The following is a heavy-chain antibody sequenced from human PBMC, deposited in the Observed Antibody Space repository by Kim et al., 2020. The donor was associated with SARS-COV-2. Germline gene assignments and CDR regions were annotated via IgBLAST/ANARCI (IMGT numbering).Heavy chain of an antibody. J-gene: IGHJ4*01. CDR1: GFNFLTFG. D-gene: IGHD3-22*01. Sequence: GGSLRLSCSASGFNFLTFGMHWVRQAPGEGLEWVAFISYDGSHKYYGDXXKGRFTIARXNDKKTVYLEMNSLRAEDTVXXXXAGGXXYDXGGRXYIAGID. V-gene: IGHV3-30*03. CDR2: ISYDGSHK. CDR3: AGGXXYDXGGRXYIAGID.